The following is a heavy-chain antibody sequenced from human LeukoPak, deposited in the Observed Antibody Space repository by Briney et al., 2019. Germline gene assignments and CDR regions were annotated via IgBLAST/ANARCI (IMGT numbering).Heavy chain of an antibody. CDR1: GYTFTGYY. V-gene: IGHV1-2*02. J-gene: IGHJ6*03. Sequence: ASVKVSCKASGYTFTGYYMHWVRQAAGQGLEWMGWINPNSGGTNFAQKFQDRVTMTGDTSISTAYMELSRLRSDDTAVYYCARGAFSSSSGYKYYYMDVWGKGTTVTVSS. CDR2: INPNSGGT. D-gene: IGHD6-6*01. CDR3: ARGAFSSSSGYKYYYMDV.